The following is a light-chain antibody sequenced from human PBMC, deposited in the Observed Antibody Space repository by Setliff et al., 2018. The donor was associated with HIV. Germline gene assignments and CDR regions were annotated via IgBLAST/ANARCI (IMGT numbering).Light chain of an antibody. J-gene: IGLJ1*01. CDR3: SSYAGSNIYV. CDR2: EVN. V-gene: IGLV2-8*01. CDR1: SGDVGGYNY. Sequence: QSALTQPPSASGSPGQSVTISCTGTSGDVGGYNYVSWYQQHPGKAPKLMIYEVNQRPSGVPDRFSDSKSGDTASLTVSGLQAEDEADYFCSSYAGSNIYVFGTGTKVTVL.